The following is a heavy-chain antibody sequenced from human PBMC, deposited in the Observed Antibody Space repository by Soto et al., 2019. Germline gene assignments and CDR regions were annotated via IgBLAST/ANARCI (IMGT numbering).Heavy chain of an antibody. V-gene: IGHV4-59*01. J-gene: IGHJ1*01. CDR1: VGSISSYY. CDR2: IYYSGST. Sequence: SETLSLTCTFPVGSISSYYWSWIRQPPGKGLEWIGYIYYSGSTNYNPSLKSRVTISVDTSKNQFSLKLSSVTAADTAVYYCARDKTTQHWGQGTLVTVS. CDR3: ARDKTTQH.